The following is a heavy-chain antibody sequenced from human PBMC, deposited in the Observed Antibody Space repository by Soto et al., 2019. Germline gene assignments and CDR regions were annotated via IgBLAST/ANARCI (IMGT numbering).Heavy chain of an antibody. CDR1: GFTFSSYA. V-gene: IGHV3-30-3*01. CDR2: ISYDGSNK. Sequence: QVQLVESGGGVVQPGRSLRLSCAASGFTFSSYAMRWVRQAPGKGLEWVAVISYDGSNKYYADSVKGRFTISRDNSKNTLYLQMNSLRAEDKAVYYCARDRLRYNWNDFPYYYYGMDVWGQGTTVTVSS. J-gene: IGHJ6*02. CDR3: ARDRLRYNWNDFPYYYYGMDV. D-gene: IGHD1-1*01.